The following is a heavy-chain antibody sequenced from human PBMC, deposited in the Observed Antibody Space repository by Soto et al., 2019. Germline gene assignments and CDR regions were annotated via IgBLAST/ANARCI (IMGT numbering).Heavy chain of an antibody. CDR1: GFTFDDYA. D-gene: IGHD6-19*01. J-gene: IGHJ6*02. Sequence: GGSLRLSCAASGFTFDDYAMHWVRQAPGKGLEWVSGISWNSGSIGYADSVKGRFTISRDNAKNSLYLQMNSLRAEDTALYYCAKDSVAGLSYYGMDVWGQGTTVTVS. CDR3: AKDSVAGLSYYGMDV. V-gene: IGHV3-9*01. CDR2: ISWNSGSI.